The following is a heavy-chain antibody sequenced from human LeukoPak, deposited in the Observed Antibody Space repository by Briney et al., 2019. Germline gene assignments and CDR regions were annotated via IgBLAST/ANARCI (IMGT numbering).Heavy chain of an antibody. D-gene: IGHD2-2*03. Sequence: SETLSLTCAVSGYSISSGYYWGWIRQPPGKGLEWIGSIYHSGSTYYNPSLKSRVTISVDTSKNQFSLKLSSMTAADTAVYYCARLGYCSTTSCYNWFDPWGQGTLVTVSS. V-gene: IGHV4-38-2*01. CDR2: IYHSGST. CDR1: GYSISSGYY. CDR3: ARLGYCSTTSCYNWFDP. J-gene: IGHJ5*02.